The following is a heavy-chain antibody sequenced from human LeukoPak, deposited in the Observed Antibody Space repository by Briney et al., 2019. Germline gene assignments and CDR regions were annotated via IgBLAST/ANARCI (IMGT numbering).Heavy chain of an antibody. D-gene: IGHD3-10*01. Sequence: SVKVSCKASGYTFTGYYMHWVRQAPGQGLEWMGGIIPIFGTANYAQKFQGRVTITADESTSTAYMELSSLRSEDTAVYYCAFDYGSGSAWGQGTMVTVSS. J-gene: IGHJ3*01. CDR3: AFDYGSGSA. CDR2: IIPIFGTA. CDR1: GYTFTGYY. V-gene: IGHV1-69*13.